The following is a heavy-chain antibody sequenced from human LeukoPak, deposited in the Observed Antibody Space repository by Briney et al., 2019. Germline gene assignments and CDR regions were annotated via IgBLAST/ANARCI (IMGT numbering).Heavy chain of an antibody. D-gene: IGHD5-24*01. V-gene: IGHV4-59*01. CDR2: IYYSGST. Sequence: SETLSLTXTVSGGSISSYYWSWIRQPPGKGLEWIGYIYYSGSTNYNPSLKSRVTISVDTSKNQFSLKLSSVTAADTAVYYCARGRDGYYYWYFDLWGRGTLVTVSS. CDR1: GGSISSYY. CDR3: ARGRDGYYYWYFDL. J-gene: IGHJ2*01.